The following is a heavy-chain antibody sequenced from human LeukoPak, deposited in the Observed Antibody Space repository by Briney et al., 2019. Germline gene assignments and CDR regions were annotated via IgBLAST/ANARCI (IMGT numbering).Heavy chain of an antibody. CDR2: INHSGST. CDR1: GGSFSGCY. V-gene: IGHV4-34*01. Sequence: SETLSLTCAVYGGSFSGCYWSWIRQPPGKGLEWIGEINHSGSTNYNPSLKSRVTISVDTSKNQFSLKLSSVTAADTAVYYCARGELVVPAAIRAYFDYWGQGTLVTVSS. D-gene: IGHD2-2*02. CDR3: ARGELVVPAAIRAYFDY. J-gene: IGHJ4*02.